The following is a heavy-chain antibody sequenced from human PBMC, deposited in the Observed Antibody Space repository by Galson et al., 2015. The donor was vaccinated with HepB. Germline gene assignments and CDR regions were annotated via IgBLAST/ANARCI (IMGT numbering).Heavy chain of an antibody. V-gene: IGHV3-23*01. CDR2: ITPSGDNT. D-gene: IGHD6-19*01. J-gene: IGHJ4*02. CDR3: AKVFPEKTDGWYRQALYYFDS. Sequence: SLRLSCAAYGFTFSYYAMSWVRQAPGKGLEWVSAITPSGDNTFSADSMKGRFTIPRDNSRNTLFLHMNSLRADDTAIYFCAKVFPEKTDGWYRQALYYFDSWGQGTRVTVSS. CDR1: GFTFSYYA.